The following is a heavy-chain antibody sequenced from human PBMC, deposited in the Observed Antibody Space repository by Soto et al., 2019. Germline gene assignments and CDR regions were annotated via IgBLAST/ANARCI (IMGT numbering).Heavy chain of an antibody. J-gene: IGHJ6*02. CDR2: ISGNGVTT. CDR3: AKDRAIRNSWWRAYYYYFAMDV. CDR1: GFTFSTYD. V-gene: IGHV3-23*01. Sequence: PGGSLRLSCAASGFTFSTYDMNWVRKAPGRGLEWVSGISGNGVTTSYADSVKGRFTIARDNSRNTLHLQMNSLRAEDTAVYYCAKDRAIRNSWWRAYYYYFAMDVWGQGTTVTVSS. D-gene: IGHD2-15*01.